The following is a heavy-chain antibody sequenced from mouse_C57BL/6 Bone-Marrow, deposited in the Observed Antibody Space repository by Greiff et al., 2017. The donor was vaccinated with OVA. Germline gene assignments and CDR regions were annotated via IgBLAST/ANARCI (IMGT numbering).Heavy chain of an antibody. J-gene: IGHJ2*01. V-gene: IGHV14-4*01. CDR3: TLLHFDY. D-gene: IGHD1-1*01. CDR2: IDPENGDT. CDR1: GFNIKDDY. Sequence: EVQLVESGAELVRPGASVKLSCTASGFNIKDDYMHWVKQRPEQGLEWIGWIDPENGDTEYASKFQGKATITADTSSNTAYLQLSSLTSEDTAVYYCTLLHFDYWGQGTTLTVSS.